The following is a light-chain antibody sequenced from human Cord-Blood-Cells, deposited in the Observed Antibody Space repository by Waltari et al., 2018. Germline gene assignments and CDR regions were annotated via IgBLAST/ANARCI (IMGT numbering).Light chain of an antibody. CDR1: QSISSY. V-gene: IGKV1-39*01. CDR3: QQSYSTPLT. J-gene: IGKJ4*01. Sequence: DIQMTQSPSSLSASVGDRVTITCRTSQSISSYLNWYQQKPGKAPKLLIYAASSLQSGVPSRFSGSGSWTDFTLTISCLQPEDFATYYCQQSYSTPLTFGGWTKVEIK. CDR2: AAS.